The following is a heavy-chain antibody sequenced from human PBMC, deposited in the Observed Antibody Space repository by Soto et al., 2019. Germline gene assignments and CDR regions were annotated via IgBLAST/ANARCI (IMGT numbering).Heavy chain of an antibody. J-gene: IGHJ6*02. CDR2: IIPIFGTA. Sequence: QVQLVQSGAAVKKPGSSVKVSCKASGGTFSSYAISWVRQAPGQGLEWMGGIIPIFGTANYAQKFQGRVTITADESTSTAYMELSSLRSEDTAVYYCARDPLGTGYCISTSCPYYYYGMDVWGQGTTVTVSS. D-gene: IGHD2-2*01. CDR1: GGTFSSYA. CDR3: ARDPLGTGYCISTSCPYYYYGMDV. V-gene: IGHV1-69*12.